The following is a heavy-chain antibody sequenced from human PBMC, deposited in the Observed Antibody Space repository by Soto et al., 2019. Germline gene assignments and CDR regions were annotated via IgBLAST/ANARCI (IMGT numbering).Heavy chain of an antibody. CDR1: GFSLSDTTMG. CDR2: TYSNDAK. J-gene: IGHJ4*02. CDR3: ARMHLGKNLSPPDY. D-gene: IGHD1-7*01. Sequence: QVTLKESGPVLVKPTETLTLTCTVSGFSLSDTTMGVSWIRQPPGKALEWLSHTYSNDAKSYSTSLKSRLSISKDTSKSQVVLTMTDMDAVDTATDYCARMHLGKNLSPPDYWGQGTLVTVSS. V-gene: IGHV2-26*01.